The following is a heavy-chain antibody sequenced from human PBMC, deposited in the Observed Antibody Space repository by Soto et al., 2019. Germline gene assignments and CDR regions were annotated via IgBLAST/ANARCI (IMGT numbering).Heavy chain of an antibody. CDR2: IYPGDSDT. CDR3: ARPVQVVAATLQHGAFDI. Sequence: GESLKISCKGSGYSFTSYWIGWVRQMPGKGLEWMGIIYPGDSDTRYSPSFQGQVTISADKSISTAYLQWSSLKASDTAMYYCARPVQVVAATLQHGAFDIWGQGTMVTVSS. D-gene: IGHD2-15*01. CDR1: GYSFTSYW. V-gene: IGHV5-51*01. J-gene: IGHJ3*02.